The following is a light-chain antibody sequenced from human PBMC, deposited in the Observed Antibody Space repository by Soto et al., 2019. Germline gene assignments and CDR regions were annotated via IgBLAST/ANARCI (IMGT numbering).Light chain of an antibody. CDR2: KAS. CDR3: QEYNSYPWT. V-gene: IGKV1-5*03. J-gene: IGKJ1*01. Sequence: DIQMTQSPSTLSASVGDRVTITCRASQSISSWLAWYQQKPGKAPKLLIYKASSLESGVPSRFSGSGSGTEFTLTISSLQPDDVATSYCQEYNSYPWTFGQGMKVYIK. CDR1: QSISSW.